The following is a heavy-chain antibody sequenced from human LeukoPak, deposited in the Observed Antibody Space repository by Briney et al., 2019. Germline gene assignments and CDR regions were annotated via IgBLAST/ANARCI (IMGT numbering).Heavy chain of an antibody. CDR3: ARLLLGSTKYYYYMDV. V-gene: IGHV4-39*07. D-gene: IGHD1-26*01. CDR2: IYYSGTT. CDR1: GGSISSSSYY. J-gene: IGHJ6*03. Sequence: KTSETLSLTCTVSGGSISSSSYYWGWIRQPPGKGLEWIGSIYYSGTTYYNPSLKSRVTISPDTSKNQFSLTLSSVTAADTAVYYCARLLLGSTKYYYYMDVWGKGTTVTISS.